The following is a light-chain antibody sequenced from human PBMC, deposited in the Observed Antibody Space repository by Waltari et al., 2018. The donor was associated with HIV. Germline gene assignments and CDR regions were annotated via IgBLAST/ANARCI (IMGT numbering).Light chain of an antibody. V-gene: IGKV1-9*01. CDR1: QGISSY. CDR3: QQLNSFPRT. CDR2: AAS. J-gene: IGKJ4*01. Sequence: DIQLTQSPSFLSASVGDRVPITCRASQGISSYLAWYQQKTGKAPKLLIYAASTLQSGVPSMFSGSGSGTEFTLTISSLQPEDFATYYCQQLNSFPRTFGGGTKVETK.